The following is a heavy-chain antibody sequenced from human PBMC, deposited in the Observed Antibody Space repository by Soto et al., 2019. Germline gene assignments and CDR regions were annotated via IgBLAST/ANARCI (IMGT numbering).Heavy chain of an antibody. Sequence: GGSLRLSCAASGFTVSSNYMSWVRQAPGKGLEWVSVIYSGGSTYYADSVKGRFTISRDNSKNTLYLQMNSLRAEDTAVYYCERDFSGVETNRFDPWGQGTLVTVSS. J-gene: IGHJ5*02. CDR3: ERDFSGVETNRFDP. D-gene: IGHD3-10*01. CDR2: IYSGGST. CDR1: GFTVSSNY. V-gene: IGHV3-66*01.